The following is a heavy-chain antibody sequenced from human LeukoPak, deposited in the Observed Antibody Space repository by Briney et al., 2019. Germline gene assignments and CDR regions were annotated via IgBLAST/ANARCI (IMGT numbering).Heavy chain of an antibody. V-gene: IGHV3-48*03. CDR1: GFTFSSYE. D-gene: IGHD6-19*01. Sequence: QPGGSLRLSCAASGFTFSSYEMNWVRQAPGKGLEWVSYISSSGSTIYYADSVKGRFTISRDNAKNSLYLQMNSLRAEDTAVHYCASFAVADTYYFDYWGQRTLVTVSS. CDR2: ISSSGSTI. CDR3: ASFAVADTYYFDY. J-gene: IGHJ4*02.